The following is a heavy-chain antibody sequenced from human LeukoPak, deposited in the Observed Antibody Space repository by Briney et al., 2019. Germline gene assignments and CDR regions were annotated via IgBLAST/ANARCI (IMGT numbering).Heavy chain of an antibody. CDR3: VKFAGGIY. D-gene: IGHD3-16*01. Sequence: GASVKVSCKASGYTFTGYWLNWVRQAPGQGLEWMGWINPNGGGTNYAQKFQGRVTMTRDTSISTAYMELSRLRSDDTAVYYCVKFAGGIYWGQGTLVTVSS. J-gene: IGHJ4*02. CDR1: GYTFTGYW. V-gene: IGHV1-2*02. CDR2: INPNGGGT.